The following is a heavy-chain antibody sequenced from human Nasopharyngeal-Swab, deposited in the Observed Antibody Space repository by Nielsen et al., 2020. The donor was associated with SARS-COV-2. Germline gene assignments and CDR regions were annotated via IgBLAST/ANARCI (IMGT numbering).Heavy chain of an antibody. Sequence: SVTVSCKASVGTFSRYAISWVRQAPGQGLEWMGGIIPIFGTADYAQKFQDRVTITADESTSTAYMELSSLRSEDTAVYYCARSGYSNSDIDYWGQGTLVTVSS. CDR2: IIPIFGTA. D-gene: IGHD6-6*01. CDR1: VGTFSRYA. V-gene: IGHV1-69*13. CDR3: ARSGYSNSDIDY. J-gene: IGHJ4*02.